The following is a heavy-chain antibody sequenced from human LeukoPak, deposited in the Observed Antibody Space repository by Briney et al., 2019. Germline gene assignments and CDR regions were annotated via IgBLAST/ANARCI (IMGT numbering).Heavy chain of an antibody. Sequence: SETLSLTCTVSGDSISSNSDYWGWIRQPPGKGLEWIGSAYYRGSTDYNPSIKSRVTISVDTSKNQLSLRLDSVTAADTAVYYCARDRTKHTVTTHFDLWGQGSLVVVSS. V-gene: IGHV4-39*07. D-gene: IGHD4-17*01. CDR2: AYYRGST. CDR1: GDSISSNSDY. CDR3: ARDRTKHTVTTHFDL. J-gene: IGHJ4*02.